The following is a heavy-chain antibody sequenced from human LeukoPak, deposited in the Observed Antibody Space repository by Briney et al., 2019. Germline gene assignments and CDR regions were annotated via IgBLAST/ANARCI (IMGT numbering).Heavy chain of an antibody. D-gene: IGHD6-19*01. Sequence: GGSLRLSCAASGFTFDDYAMHWVRQAPGKGLEWVSGISWNSGSIGYADSVKGRFTISRDNSKNTLYLQMNSLRAEDTAKYYCAKRQVGMTAVTGSDYWGQGTLVTVSS. V-gene: IGHV3-9*01. J-gene: IGHJ4*02. CDR1: GFTFDDYA. CDR3: AKRQVGMTAVTGSDY. CDR2: ISWNSGSI.